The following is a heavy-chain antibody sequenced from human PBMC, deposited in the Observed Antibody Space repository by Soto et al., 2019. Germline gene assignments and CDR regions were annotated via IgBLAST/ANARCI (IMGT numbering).Heavy chain of an antibody. D-gene: IGHD6-19*01. Sequence: SETLSLTCTVSGGSISSYYWSWIRQPPGKGLEWIGYIYYSGSTNYNPSLKSRVTISVGTSKNQFSLKLSSVTAADTAVYYCARADTYSSGWYGAFDIWGQGTMVTVSS. CDR3: ARADTYSSGWYGAFDI. CDR2: IYYSGST. J-gene: IGHJ3*02. V-gene: IGHV4-59*01. CDR1: GGSISSYY.